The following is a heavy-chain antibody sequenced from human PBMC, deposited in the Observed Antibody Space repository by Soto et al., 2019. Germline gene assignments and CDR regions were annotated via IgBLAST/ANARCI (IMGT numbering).Heavy chain of an antibody. V-gene: IGHV3-30*18. CDR3: TKDRQPLAFGYGLDV. D-gene: IGHD2-21*01. CDR1: GFTFNIFA. J-gene: IGHJ6*02. CDR2: TSYDGTYT. Sequence: PGESLRLSYAASGFTFNIFAMHWVRQAPGKGLEWVATTSYDGTYTFYAGSVEGRFTISRDDSNDTLFLLLSGLRPEDTAVYYCTKDRQPLAFGYGLDVWGQGTTVTVSS.